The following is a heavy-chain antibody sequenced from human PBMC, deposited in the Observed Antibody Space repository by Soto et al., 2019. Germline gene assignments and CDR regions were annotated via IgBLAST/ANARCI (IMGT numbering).Heavy chain of an antibody. Sequence: RASVKVSCKASGGTFSSYAISWVRQAPGQGLEWMGGIIPIFGTANYAQKFQGRVTITADESTSTAYMDLSSLRSEDTAVYYCARVVRPIVVVPAAMAYYYYGMDVWGQGTTVTVSS. J-gene: IGHJ6*02. V-gene: IGHV1-69*13. CDR3: ARVVRPIVVVPAAMAYYYYGMDV. CDR1: GGTFSSYA. D-gene: IGHD2-2*01. CDR2: IIPIFGTA.